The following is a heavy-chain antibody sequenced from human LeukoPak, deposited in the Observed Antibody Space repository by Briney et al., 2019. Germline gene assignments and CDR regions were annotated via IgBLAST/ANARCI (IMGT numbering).Heavy chain of an antibody. J-gene: IGHJ6*03. CDR1: GGSFSGYY. V-gene: IGHV4-34*01. D-gene: IGHD3-22*01. CDR2: INHSGST. CDR3: ARRGNYYDSSGYYWYYYYYYMDV. Sequence: PSETLSLTCAVYGGSFSGYYWSWIRQPPGKGLEWIGEINHSGSTNYNPSLKSRVTISVDTSKNQFSLKLSTVTAADTAVYYCARRGNYYDSSGYYWYYYYYYMDVWAKGPRSPSP.